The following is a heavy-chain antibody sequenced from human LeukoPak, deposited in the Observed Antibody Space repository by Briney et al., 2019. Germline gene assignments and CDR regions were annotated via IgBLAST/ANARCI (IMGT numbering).Heavy chain of an antibody. J-gene: IGHJ4*02. Sequence: PGRSLRLSCAASGFTFSSYGMHWVRQAPGKGLEWVAVISYDGSNKYYADSVKGRFTISRDNSKNTLYLQMNSLRAEDTAVYYCAKFNSGSGRATKDDYFDYWGQETLVTVSS. CDR2: ISYDGSNK. D-gene: IGHD1-26*01. CDR1: GFTFSSYG. CDR3: AKFNSGSGRATKDDYFDY. V-gene: IGHV3-30*18.